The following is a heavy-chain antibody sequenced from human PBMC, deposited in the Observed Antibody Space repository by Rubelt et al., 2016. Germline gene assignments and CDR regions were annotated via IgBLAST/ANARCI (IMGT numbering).Heavy chain of an antibody. V-gene: IGHV4-39*07. CDR2: IYYSGST. D-gene: IGHD4-11*01. Sequence: GGSISSSSYYWGWIRQPPGKGLEWIGSIYYSGSTYYNPSLKSRVTISVDTSKNQFSLKLSSVTAADTAVYYCARTVSYYYYGMDVWGQGTTVTVSS. J-gene: IGHJ6*02. CDR3: ARTVSYYYYGMDV. CDR1: GGSISSSSYY.